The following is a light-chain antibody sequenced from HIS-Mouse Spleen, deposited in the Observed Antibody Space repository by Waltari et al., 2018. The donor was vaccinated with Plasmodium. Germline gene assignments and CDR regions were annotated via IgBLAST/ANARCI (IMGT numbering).Light chain of an antibody. CDR3: MIWHSSAWV. CDR2: YKSDSDK. Sequence: QAVLTQPSSLSASPGASASLTCTLRSGINVGTYRIYWYQQKPGSPPQYLLRYKSDSDKQPGSVVPSRFSGSKDASANAGILLISGLQSEDEADYSCMIWHSSAWVFGGGTKLTVL. CDR1: SGINVGTYR. V-gene: IGLV5-45*03. J-gene: IGLJ3*02.